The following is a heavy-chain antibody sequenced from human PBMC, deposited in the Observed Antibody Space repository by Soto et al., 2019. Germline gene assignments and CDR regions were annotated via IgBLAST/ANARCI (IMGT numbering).Heavy chain of an antibody. V-gene: IGHV3-23*01. J-gene: IGHJ4*02. Sequence: LRLSCAASGFTFSNHGMHWVRQAPGKGLEWVSAISGSGVSTYYADSVKGRFTISRDNSKNTLYLQMNSLRAEDTAVYYCALGSSTYYYREYYFDYWGQGTLVTVSS. CDR2: ISGSGVST. CDR3: ALGSSTYYYREYYFDY. CDR1: GFTFSNHG. D-gene: IGHD3-22*01.